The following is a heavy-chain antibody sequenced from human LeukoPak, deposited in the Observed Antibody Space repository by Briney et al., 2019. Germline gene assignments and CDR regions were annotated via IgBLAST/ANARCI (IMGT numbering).Heavy chain of an antibody. D-gene: IGHD2-21*01. CDR2: ISSSSSYI. CDR1: GFTFSSYS. V-gene: IGHV3-21*01. CDR3: ARAEAPVAFFDY. Sequence: GGSLRLSCAASGFTFSSYSMNWVRKAPGKGLEWVSSISSSSSYIYYADSVKGRFTISRDNAKDSLYLQMNSLRAEDTAVYYCARAEAPVAFFDYWGQGTLVTVSS. J-gene: IGHJ4*02.